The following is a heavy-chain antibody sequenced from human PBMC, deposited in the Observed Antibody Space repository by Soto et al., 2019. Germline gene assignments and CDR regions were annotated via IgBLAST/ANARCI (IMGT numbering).Heavy chain of an antibody. Sequence: EVKLVESGGGSVQPGSSLRLSCAASGFKFDDYAMHWVRQAPGKGLEWVSRINWSGGDIAYGDSVKGRFTVSRDNAKNSLYLQMDRLKADDTALYFCTKGALTLIEEWGQGTLVTVSP. CDR2: INWSGGDI. CDR1: GFKFDDYA. D-gene: IGHD3-22*01. J-gene: IGHJ4*02. V-gene: IGHV3-9*01. CDR3: TKGALTLIEE.